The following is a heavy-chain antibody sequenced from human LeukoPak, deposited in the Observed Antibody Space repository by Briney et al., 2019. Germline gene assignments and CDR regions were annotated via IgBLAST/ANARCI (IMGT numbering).Heavy chain of an antibody. V-gene: IGHV1-24*01. Sequence: GASVKVSCKVSGYTLTELSMHWVRQAPGKGLEWMGGFDPEDGETIYAQKFQGRVTMTEDTSTDTAYMELSSLRPEDTAVYYCATDLRDIVVVPAEDGAFDIWGQGTMVTVSS. CDR2: FDPEDGET. CDR1: GYTLTELS. CDR3: ATDLRDIVVVPAEDGAFDI. D-gene: IGHD2-2*01. J-gene: IGHJ3*02.